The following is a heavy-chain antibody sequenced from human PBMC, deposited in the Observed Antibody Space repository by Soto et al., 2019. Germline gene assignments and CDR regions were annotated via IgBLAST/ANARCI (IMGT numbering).Heavy chain of an antibody. J-gene: IGHJ4*02. CDR3: ARVLLRGAHSFDF. D-gene: IGHD3-16*01. CDR1: GYTLSDQL. CDR2: INPNTGGT. V-gene: IGHV1-2*04. Sequence: ASVKVSCKSSGYTLSDQLIHWLRQPPGQGPEWMGWINPNTGGTNYAQKFQGSVTMTRDMSSGTFFLEVTSLKSDDTALYYCARVLLRGAHSFDFWGQVSLVTVSS.